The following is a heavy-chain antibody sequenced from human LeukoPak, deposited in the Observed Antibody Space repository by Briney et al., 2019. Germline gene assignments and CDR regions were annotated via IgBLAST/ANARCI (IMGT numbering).Heavy chain of an antibody. D-gene: IGHD3-16*02. V-gene: IGHV5-51*01. CDR3: ARRTFGGVIVYYFDY. J-gene: IGHJ4*02. CDR1: GYSFTSYW. CDR2: IYPGDSDT. Sequence: GVSLKISCQGSGYSFTSYWIGWVRQMPGKGLEWMGIIYPGDSDTRYSPSFQGQVTISADKSISTAYLQWSSLKASDTAMYYCARRTFGGVIVYYFDYWGQGTLVTVSS.